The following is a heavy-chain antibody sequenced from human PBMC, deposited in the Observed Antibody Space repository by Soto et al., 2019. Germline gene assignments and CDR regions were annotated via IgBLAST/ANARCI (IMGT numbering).Heavy chain of an antibody. J-gene: IGHJ6*02. CDR3: ARVSGEGYYYYYGMDV. V-gene: IGHV3-33*01. D-gene: IGHD3-10*01. CDR1: GFTFSSYG. CDR2: IWYDGSNK. Sequence: GGSLRLSCAASGFTFSSYGMHWVRQAPGKGLGWVAVIWYDGSNKYYADSVKGRFTISRDNSKNTLYLQMNSLRAEDTAVYYCARVSGEGYYYYYGMDVSGQATTVTVSS.